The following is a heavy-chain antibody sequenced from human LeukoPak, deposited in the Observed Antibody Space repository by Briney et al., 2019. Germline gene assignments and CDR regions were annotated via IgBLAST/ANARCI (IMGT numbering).Heavy chain of an antibody. CDR3: AREARHCSSGYPCYYFDY. CDR2: IYYSGST. D-gene: IGHD3-22*01. J-gene: IGHJ4*02. V-gene: IGHV4-39*07. Sequence: KPSETLSLTCTVSGGSISSSSYYWGWIRQPPGKGLEWIGSIYYSGSTYYNPSLKSRVTISVDTSKNQFSLKLSSVTAADTAVYYCAREARHCSSGYPCYYFDYWGQGTLVTVSS. CDR1: GGSISSSSYY.